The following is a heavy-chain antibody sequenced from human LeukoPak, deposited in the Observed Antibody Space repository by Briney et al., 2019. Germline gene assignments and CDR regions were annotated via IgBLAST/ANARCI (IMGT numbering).Heavy chain of an antibody. CDR1: GGSFSAYY. D-gene: IGHD6-6*01. CDR2: INHSEST. J-gene: IGHJ6*02. CDR3: ARMSSSSAYYYYGMDV. V-gene: IGHV4-34*01. Sequence: SETLSLTCAVYGGSFSAYYWSWIRQPPGKGLEWIGEINHSESTNYNPSLKSRVTISVDTSKNQFSLKLSSVTAADTAVYYCARMSSSSAYYYYGMDVWGQGTTVTVSS.